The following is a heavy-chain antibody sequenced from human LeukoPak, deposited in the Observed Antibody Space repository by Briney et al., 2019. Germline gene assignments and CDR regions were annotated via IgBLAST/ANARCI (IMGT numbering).Heavy chain of an antibody. CDR2: ISYDGSNK. V-gene: IGHV3-30*18. D-gene: IGHD5-24*01. Sequence: GGSLSLSCAASGFTFSSYGMHWVRQAPGKGLEWVAVISYDGSNKYYADSVKGRFTISRDNSKNTLYLQMNSLRAEDTAVYYCAKFRSRDAYNFDYWGQGTLVTVSS. J-gene: IGHJ4*02. CDR1: GFTFSSYG. CDR3: AKFRSRDAYNFDY.